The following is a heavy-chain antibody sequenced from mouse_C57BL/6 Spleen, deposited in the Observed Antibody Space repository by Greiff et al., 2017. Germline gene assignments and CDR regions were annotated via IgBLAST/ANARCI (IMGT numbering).Heavy chain of an antibody. CDR3: ARSERDFDY. J-gene: IGHJ2*01. Sequence: VQLQQPGAELVRPGTSVKLSCKASGYTFTSYWMHWVKQRPGQGLEWIGVIDPSDSYTNYNQKFKGKATLTVDTSSSTAYMQLSSLTSEDSAVYDCARSERDFDYWGQGTTLTVSS. V-gene: IGHV1-59*01. CDR2: IDPSDSYT. CDR1: GYTFTSYW.